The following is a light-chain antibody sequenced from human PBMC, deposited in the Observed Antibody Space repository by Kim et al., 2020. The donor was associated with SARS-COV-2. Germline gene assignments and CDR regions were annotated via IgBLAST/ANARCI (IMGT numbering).Light chain of an antibody. V-gene: IGLV1-47*01. Sequence: QAVVTQPPSASGTPGQRVTISCSGSSSNIGSNYVYWYQQLPGTAPKLLISRNNQRPSGVPDRFSGSKSGTSASLAISGLRSEDEADYYCAAWDDSLNGYVFGTGTKVTVL. CDR2: RNN. J-gene: IGLJ1*01. CDR3: AAWDDSLNGYV. CDR1: SSNIGSNY.